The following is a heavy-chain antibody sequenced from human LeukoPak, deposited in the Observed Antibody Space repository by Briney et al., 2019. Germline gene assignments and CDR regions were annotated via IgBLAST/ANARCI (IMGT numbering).Heavy chain of an antibody. V-gene: IGHV3-33*06. J-gene: IGHJ4*02. Sequence: GGSLRLSCVVSGFTFSSYGMTWVRQAPGKGLEWVAVIWYDGSNKYYADSVKGRFTISRDNSKNTLYLQMNSLRAEDTAVYYCAKVGSIAARRGGYYFDYWGQGTLVTVSS. CDR1: GFTFSSYG. CDR2: IWYDGSNK. CDR3: AKVGSIAARRGGYYFDY. D-gene: IGHD6-6*01.